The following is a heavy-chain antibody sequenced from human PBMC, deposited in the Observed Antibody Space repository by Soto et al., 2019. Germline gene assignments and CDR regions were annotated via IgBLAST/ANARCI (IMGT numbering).Heavy chain of an antibody. D-gene: IGHD1-1*01. CDR2: IVRDGGQK. Sequence: QVHLVESGGGVVQPGRPLRLSCAASGFTFSRYGMHWVRQAPGKGLEWVGVIVRDGGQKQYADSVRGRFTISRDNSKNTLYLEMNSVTVEDKAVYYCARDDAFEDNGLDYWGQGTLVTVSS. CDR3: ARDDAFEDNGLDY. V-gene: IGHV3-33*01. CDR1: GFTFSRYG. J-gene: IGHJ4*02.